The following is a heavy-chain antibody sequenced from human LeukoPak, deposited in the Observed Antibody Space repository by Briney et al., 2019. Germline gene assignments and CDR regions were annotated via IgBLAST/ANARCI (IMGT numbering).Heavy chain of an antibody. CDR2: IYSGGST. D-gene: IGHD2-15*01. CDR3: ASVEGYCSGGSCYYDY. CDR1: GFTVSSND. V-gene: IGHV3-53*01. Sequence: GGSLRLSCAASGFTVSSNDTSWVRQAPGKGLEWVSVIYSGGSTYYADSVKGRFTISRDNSKNTLYLQMNGLRAEDTAVYYCASVEGYCSGGSCYYDYWGQGTLVTVSS. J-gene: IGHJ4*02.